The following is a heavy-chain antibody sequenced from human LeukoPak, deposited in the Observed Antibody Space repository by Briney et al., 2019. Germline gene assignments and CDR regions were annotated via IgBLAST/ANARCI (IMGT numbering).Heavy chain of an antibody. CDR3: ARGVHPRNAFDI. CDR2: MNNDGSTT. CDR1: GFTFSSYW. V-gene: IGHV3-74*03. Sequence: GGSLRLSCAASGFTFSSYWMHWVRQAPGKGLVWVSRMNNDGSTTTYADSVKGRFTISRDNAKNTQYLQMNSLRAEATAVYYCARGVHPRNAFDIWGQGTMVTVSS. D-gene: IGHD1-1*01. J-gene: IGHJ3*02.